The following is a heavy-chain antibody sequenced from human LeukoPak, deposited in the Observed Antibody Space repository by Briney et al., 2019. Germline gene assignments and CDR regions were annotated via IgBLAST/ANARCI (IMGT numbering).Heavy chain of an antibody. Sequence: GGSLTLSCAASGCTFSSYAMSWVRQAPGKGLEWVSAISGSGGSTYYADSVKGRFTISRDNSKNTLYLQINSLRAEDTAVYYCARRVYYFDYWGQGTLVTVSS. CDR3: ARRVYYFDY. CDR2: ISGSGGST. CDR1: GCTFSSYA. V-gene: IGHV3-23*01. J-gene: IGHJ4*02. D-gene: IGHD3-10*01.